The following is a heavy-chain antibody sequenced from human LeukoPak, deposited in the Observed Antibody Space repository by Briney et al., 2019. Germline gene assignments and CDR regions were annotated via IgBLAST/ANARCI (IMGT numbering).Heavy chain of an antibody. CDR2: IIPIFGTA. Sequence: GASVKVSCKASGGTFSSYAISWVRQAPGQGLEWMGGIIPIFGTANYAQKFQGRVTITADESTSTAYMELSSLRSEDTAVYYCAVVGTNEVVDYWGQGTLVTVSS. J-gene: IGHJ4*02. V-gene: IGHV1-69*01. CDR1: GGTFSSYA. CDR3: AVVGTNEVVDY. D-gene: IGHD1-26*01.